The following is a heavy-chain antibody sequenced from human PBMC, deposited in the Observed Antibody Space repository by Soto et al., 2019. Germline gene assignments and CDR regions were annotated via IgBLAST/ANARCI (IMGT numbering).Heavy chain of an antibody. J-gene: IGHJ4*02. Sequence: GGSLRLSCSASGFTFSSYAMHWVRQAPGKGLEYVSAISSNGGSTYYADSVKGRFTISRDNSKNTLYLQMSSLRAEDTAVYYCVKARTPYLSGIAAASPFDYWGQGTLVTVSS. CDR2: ISSNGGST. D-gene: IGHD6-13*01. CDR3: VKARTPYLSGIAAASPFDY. V-gene: IGHV3-64D*08. CDR1: GFTFSSYA.